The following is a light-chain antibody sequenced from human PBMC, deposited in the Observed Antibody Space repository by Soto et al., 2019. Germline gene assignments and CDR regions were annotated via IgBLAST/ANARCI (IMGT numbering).Light chain of an antibody. CDR3: NSFTTSSTYV. CDR1: TSDVGRYNY. CDR2: DVS. Sequence: QSVPTQPASVSGSPGQSISISCTGTTSDVGRYNYVSWYQQHPGKAPKLMIYDVSYRPSWVSNRFSGSKSGITASLTISGLQAEDEADYYCNSFTTSSTYVFGTGTKVTVL. J-gene: IGLJ1*01. V-gene: IGLV2-14*03.